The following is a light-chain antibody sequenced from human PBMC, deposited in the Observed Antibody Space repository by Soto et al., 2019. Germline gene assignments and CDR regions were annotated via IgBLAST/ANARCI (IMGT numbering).Light chain of an antibody. V-gene: IGKV1-5*03. CDR2: KAS. J-gene: IGKJ1*01. CDR1: QSINNW. Sequence: DIQMTQSPSTLSASVGDRVTITCRASQSINNWLAWYQQMPGKAPKLLIYKASTGESGVPSRFSGIGSGTQFTLTISSLQPDDFATYYCQQYYNYPLTFGQGTKVEV. CDR3: QQYYNYPLT.